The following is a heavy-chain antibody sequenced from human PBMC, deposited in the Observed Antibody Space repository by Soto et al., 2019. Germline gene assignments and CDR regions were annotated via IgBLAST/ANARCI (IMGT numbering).Heavy chain of an antibody. J-gene: IGHJ4*02. CDR3: ARDSADWGAFDY. V-gene: IGHV1-18*01. D-gene: IGHD7-27*01. Sequence: ASVKVSCKASCYTFTSYGISWVRQAPGQGLEWMGWISAYNGNTNYAQKFQGRVTMTRDTSISTAYMELSRLRSDDTAVYYCARDSADWGAFDYWGQGTLVTVSS. CDR1: CYTFTSYG. CDR2: ISAYNGNT.